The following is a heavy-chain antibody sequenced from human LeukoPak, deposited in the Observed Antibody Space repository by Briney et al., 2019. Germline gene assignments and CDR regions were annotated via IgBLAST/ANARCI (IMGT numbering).Heavy chain of an antibody. Sequence: PSETLSLTCTVSGGSISSSSYYWSWIRQPPGKGLEWIGEINHSGSTNYNPSLKSRVTISVDTSKNQFSLKLSSVTAADTAVYYCARLYGSSWYLNWFDPWGQGTLVTVSS. CDR3: ARLYGSSWYLNWFDP. CDR1: GGSISSSSYY. CDR2: INHSGST. J-gene: IGHJ5*02. V-gene: IGHV4-39*07. D-gene: IGHD6-13*01.